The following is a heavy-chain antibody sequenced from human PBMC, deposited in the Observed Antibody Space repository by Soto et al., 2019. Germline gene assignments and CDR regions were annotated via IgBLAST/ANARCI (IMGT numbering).Heavy chain of an antibody. V-gene: IGHV4-39*07. CDR3: ARNTDGGNFDY. J-gene: IGHJ4*02. D-gene: IGHD2-15*01. Sequence: SETLSLTCTVSGDSISMTDYYWGWIRQPPGKGLEWIGSVSYSGSTYHNPSLKSRVTISTDTSKNQFSLKLSSVTAADTAVYYCARNTDGGNFDYWGQGTLVTVSS. CDR2: VSYSGST. CDR1: GDSISMTDYY.